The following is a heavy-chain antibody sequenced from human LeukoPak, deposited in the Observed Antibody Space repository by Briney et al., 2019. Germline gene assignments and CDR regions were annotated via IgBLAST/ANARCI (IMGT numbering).Heavy chain of an antibody. CDR1: GFTFSDYY. CDR2: ISSSGSTI. J-gene: IGHJ4*02. V-gene: IGHV3-11*01. Sequence: GGSLRLSCAASGFTFSDYYMSWIRQAPGKGLEWVSYISSSGSTIYYADSVRGRFSISRDNSQNTVFLQMNSLRVEDTAAYYCVATFTVFGVISTIEWGQGTLVTVSS. CDR3: VATFTVFGVISTIE. D-gene: IGHD3-3*01.